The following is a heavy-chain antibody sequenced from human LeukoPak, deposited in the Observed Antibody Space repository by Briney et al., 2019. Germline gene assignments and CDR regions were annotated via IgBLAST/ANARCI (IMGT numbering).Heavy chain of an antibody. CDR1: GYTFTSYG. J-gene: IGHJ4*02. CDR2: ISAYNGNT. V-gene: IGHV1-18*01. Sequence: ASVKVSCKASGYTFTSYGISWVRQAPGQGLEWMGWISAYNGNTNYAKKLQGRVTMTTDTSTRTAYMELRSLRSDDTAVYYCARDVKIFGVVIISDPFDYWGQGTLVTVSS. D-gene: IGHD3-3*01. CDR3: ARDVKIFGVVIISDPFDY.